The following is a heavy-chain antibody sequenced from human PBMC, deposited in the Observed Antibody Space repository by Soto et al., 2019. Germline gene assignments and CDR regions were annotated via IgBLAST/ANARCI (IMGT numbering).Heavy chain of an antibody. CDR1: GYTFTSYG. CDR2: ISAYNGNT. J-gene: IGHJ6*02. Sequence: ASVKVSCKASGYTFTSYGISWVRQAPGQGLEWMGWISAYNGNTNYAQKLQGRVTMTTDTSTSTAYMELRSLRSDGTAVYYCARDVAIVVVPAAIHDYYYGMDVWGQGTTVTVSS. CDR3: ARDVAIVVVPAAIHDYYYGMDV. V-gene: IGHV1-18*01. D-gene: IGHD2-2*02.